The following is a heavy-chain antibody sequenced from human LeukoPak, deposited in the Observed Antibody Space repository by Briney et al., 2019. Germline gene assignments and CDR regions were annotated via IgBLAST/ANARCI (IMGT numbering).Heavy chain of an antibody. D-gene: IGHD4-17*01. CDR1: GGSISSSNYY. J-gene: IGHJ4*02. CDR3: ASTSNDYGDFYFDY. CDR2: IYYSGST. V-gene: IGHV4-39*01. Sequence: SETLSLTCTVSGGSISSSNYYWGWIRQPPGKGLEWIGSIYYSGSTYYNPSLKSRVTIPVDTSKNQSSLKLSSVTAADTAVYYCASTSNDYGDFYFDYWGQGTLVAVSS.